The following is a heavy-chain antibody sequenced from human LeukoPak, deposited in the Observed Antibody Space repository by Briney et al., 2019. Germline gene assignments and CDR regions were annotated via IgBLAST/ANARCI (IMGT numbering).Heavy chain of an antibody. D-gene: IGHD3-22*01. Sequence: LQTLSLTCTVSGGSISSGDYYWSWIRQPPGKGLEWIGYIYYSGSTYYNPSLKSRVTISVDTSKNQFSLKLSSVTAADTAVYYCASPYDSSGYYSEARAFDIWGQGTMVTVSS. CDR1: GGSISSGDYY. J-gene: IGHJ3*02. CDR3: ASPYDSSGYYSEARAFDI. V-gene: IGHV4-30-4*01. CDR2: IYYSGST.